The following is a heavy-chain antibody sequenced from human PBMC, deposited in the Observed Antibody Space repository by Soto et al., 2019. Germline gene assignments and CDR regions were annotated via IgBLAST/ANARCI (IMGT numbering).Heavy chain of an antibody. V-gene: IGHV3-74*01. CDR2: ITRDGSST. CDR1: GFSLSDYW. CDR3: ARGANGYYYFDY. D-gene: IGHD5-18*01. Sequence: EVQLVESGGGLVQPWGSLRLSCAASGFSLSDYWMHWVRQAPGEGLVWLSRITRDGSSTNYADSVKGRFTISRDNAKNTLYLQVNSLRGEDTAVYYCARGANGYYYFDYWGQGTLVTVSS. J-gene: IGHJ4*02.